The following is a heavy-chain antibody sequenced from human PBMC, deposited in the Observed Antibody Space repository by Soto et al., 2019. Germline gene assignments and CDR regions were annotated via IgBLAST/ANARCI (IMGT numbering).Heavy chain of an antibody. CDR2: INAGNGNT. V-gene: IGHV1-3*01. CDR3: ARDLTIGYSSGWYCDY. CDR1: GYTFTSYA. J-gene: IGHJ4*02. Sequence: QVQLVQSGAEVKKPGASVKVSCKASGYTFTSYAMHWVRQALGQRLEWMGWINAGNGNTKYSQKFQGRVTITRDTSASTAYMELSSLRSEDTAVYYCARDLTIGYSSGWYCDYWGQGTLVTVSS. D-gene: IGHD6-19*01.